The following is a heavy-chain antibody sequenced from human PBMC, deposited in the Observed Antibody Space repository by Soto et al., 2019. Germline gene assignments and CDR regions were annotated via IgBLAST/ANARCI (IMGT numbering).Heavy chain of an antibody. CDR1: GGTFSNYA. D-gene: IGHD1-26*01. CDR2: VIPVSGTP. J-gene: IGHJ2*01. V-gene: IGHV1-69*06. Sequence: QVQLVQSGAEVKKPGSSVKVSCKASGGTFSNYAICWVRQAPGQGLEWMGGVIPVSGTPKYAQKFQDRVLITADKSTSTAYTELTSLTSEDTAVYFCARDRGSGSYYSVSDYWYFDLWGRGTLVTVSS. CDR3: ARDRGSGSYYSVSDYWYFDL.